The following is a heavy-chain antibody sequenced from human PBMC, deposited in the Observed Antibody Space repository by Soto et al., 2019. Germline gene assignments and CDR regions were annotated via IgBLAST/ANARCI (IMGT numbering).Heavy chain of an antibody. Sequence: QVQLVQSGAEVKKPGSSVKVSCKASGGTFSSYAISWVRQAPGQGLEWMGGIIPIFGTANYAQKFQGRVTITADESKSTAYMELSSMRSEDTAVYSCARDLGTNSGYDYSSLFYYWGQGTLVTVSS. CDR2: IIPIFGTA. V-gene: IGHV1-69*01. D-gene: IGHD5-12*01. J-gene: IGHJ4*02. CDR1: GGTFSSYA. CDR3: ARDLGTNSGYDYSSLFYY.